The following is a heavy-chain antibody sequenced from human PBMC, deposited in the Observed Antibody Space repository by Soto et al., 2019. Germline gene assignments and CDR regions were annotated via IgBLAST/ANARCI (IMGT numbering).Heavy chain of an antibody. CDR3: ARGGAMGVDY. V-gene: IGHV3-74*01. D-gene: IGHD1-26*01. Sequence: EVQLVESGGGVVQPGGSLRLSCTASGFTFNTHWMHWVRQAPGKGLVWVSRIYFDGITTNYADSVKGRLTVSRDNAKKTVYLHVNTRRDEDTAVYYCARGGAMGVDYWGQGTLVTVSS. CDR2: IYFDGITT. CDR1: GFTFNTHW. J-gene: IGHJ4*02.